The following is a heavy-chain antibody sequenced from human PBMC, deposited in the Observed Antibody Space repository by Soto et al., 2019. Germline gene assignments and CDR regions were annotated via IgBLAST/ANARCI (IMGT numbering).Heavy chain of an antibody. J-gene: IGHJ4*02. V-gene: IGHV4-4*02. CDR3: ARDDILTGFDY. Sequence: SETLSLSCSVSVGSISSSNWWSVVRQPPGKGLEWIGEIYHSGSTNYNPSLKSRVTISVDKSKNQFSLKLSSVTAADTAVYYCARDDILTGFDYWGQGTLVTVSS. CDR1: VGSISSSNW. CDR2: IYHSGST. D-gene: IGHD3-9*01.